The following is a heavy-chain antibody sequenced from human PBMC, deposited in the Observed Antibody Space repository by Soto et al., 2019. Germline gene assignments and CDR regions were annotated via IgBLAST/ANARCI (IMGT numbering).Heavy chain of an antibody. J-gene: IGHJ6*02. V-gene: IGHV4-61*01. D-gene: IGHD6-19*01. CDR3: ARGIEGWYQGRYYYGMDV. Sequence: QVQLQESGPGLVKPSETLSLTCTVSGGSVSSGSYYWSWIRQPPGKGLEWIGYIYYSGSTNYNPSLKSRVTISVDAAKIQFSLKPSSVTAADTAVYYCARGIEGWYQGRYYYGMDVWGQGTTVTVSS. CDR2: IYYSGST. CDR1: GGSVSSGSYY.